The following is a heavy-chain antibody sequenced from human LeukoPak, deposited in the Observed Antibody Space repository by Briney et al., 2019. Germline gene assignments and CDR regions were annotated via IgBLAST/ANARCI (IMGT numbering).Heavy chain of an antibody. J-gene: IGHJ4*02. CDR2: IYYSGST. CDR3: ARHGSDYGRFDS. D-gene: IGHD4-17*01. CDR1: GGSISSGGYY. Sequence: SQTLSLTCTVSGGSISSGGYYWSWIRQHPGKGLEWIGYIYYSGSTYSNPSLKSRVTISVDTSKNQFSLKLSSVTAADTAVYYCARHGSDYGRFDSWGRGTLVTVSS. V-gene: IGHV4-31*03.